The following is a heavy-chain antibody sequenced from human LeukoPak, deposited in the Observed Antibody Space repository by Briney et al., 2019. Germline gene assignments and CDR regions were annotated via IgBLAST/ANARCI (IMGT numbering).Heavy chain of an antibody. CDR1: GGSISSSSYY. Sequence: RPSETLSLTCTVSGGSISSSSYYWGWIRQPPGKGLEWIGSIYHSGSTYYNPPLKSRVTISVDTSKNQFSLKLSSVTAADTAVYYCARHVRCSSTSCYSPLQSNWFDPWGQGTLVTVSS. D-gene: IGHD2-2*02. CDR2: IYHSGST. CDR3: ARHVRCSSTSCYSPLQSNWFDP. J-gene: IGHJ5*02. V-gene: IGHV4-39*01.